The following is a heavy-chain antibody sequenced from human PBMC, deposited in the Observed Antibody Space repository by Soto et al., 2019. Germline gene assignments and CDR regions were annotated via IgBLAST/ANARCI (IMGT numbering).Heavy chain of an antibody. Sequence: QVQLVQSGAEVKKPGSSVKVSCKASGGTFSSYTITWVRQAPGQGLEWMGGITPMFGTPNYVQKFQGRVKITADELKSTAYMELSSLRSEDTAMYFCARDGPLYDSSAYYYLYWGQGTLVTVSS. CDR3: ARDGPLYDSSAYYYLY. V-gene: IGHV1-69*01. J-gene: IGHJ4*02. CDR1: GGTFSSYT. D-gene: IGHD3-22*01. CDR2: ITPMFGTP.